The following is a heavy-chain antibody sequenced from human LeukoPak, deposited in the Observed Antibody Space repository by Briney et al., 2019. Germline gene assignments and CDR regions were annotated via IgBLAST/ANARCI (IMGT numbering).Heavy chain of an antibody. J-gene: IGHJ4*02. V-gene: IGHV3-23*01. CDR2: IGGSGDKT. CDR3: VRRGDASSGWGDHDF. D-gene: IGHD6-19*01. CDR1: GFTFNRNA. Sequence: GGSLRLSCAASGFTFNRNAISWVRQAPGKGLEWVSTIGGSGDKTFYADSVKGRLTISRDNSKNMVHLQMNSLTGEDTALYYCVRRGDASSGWGDHDFWGQGALVTVSS.